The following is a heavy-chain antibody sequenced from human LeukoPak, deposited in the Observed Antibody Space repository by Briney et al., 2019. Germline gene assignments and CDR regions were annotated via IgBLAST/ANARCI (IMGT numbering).Heavy chain of an antibody. CDR3: TRDRSRAEDD. J-gene: IGHJ4*02. V-gene: IGHV3-7*01. Sequence: GGSLRLSCAASGFTFSSYNVHWVRQAPGKGLDWVANINQGGSDKYYVDSVKGRFTISRDNANNLLYLQMNSLRGEDTAVYYCTRDRSRAEDDWGQGTLVTVSS. CDR2: INQGGSDK. CDR1: GFTFSSYN. D-gene: IGHD1-14*01.